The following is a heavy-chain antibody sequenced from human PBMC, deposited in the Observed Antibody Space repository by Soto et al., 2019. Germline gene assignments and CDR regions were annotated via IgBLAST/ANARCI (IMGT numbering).Heavy chain of an antibody. Sequence: ASVKVSCKASGYTFTGYYMHWVRQAPGQGLEWMGWINPNSGGTNYAQKFQGWVTMTRDTSISTAYMELSRLRSDDTAVYYCARAAPLGIGGAFDWGQGTLVTVSS. CDR1: GYTFTGYY. V-gene: IGHV1-2*04. CDR3: ARAAPLGIGGAFD. CDR2: INPNSGGT. D-gene: IGHD7-27*01. J-gene: IGHJ4*02.